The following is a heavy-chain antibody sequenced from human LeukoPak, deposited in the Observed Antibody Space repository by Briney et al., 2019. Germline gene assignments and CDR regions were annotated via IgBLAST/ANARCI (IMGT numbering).Heavy chain of an antibody. CDR2: ISWHSTNR. CDR3: ERVVDYYDSSAYFHALDI. J-gene: IGHJ3*02. V-gene: IGHV3-20*04. Sequence: PGGSLRLSCAASGFSFHDSGMTWVRQVPGKGLEWVSGISWHSTNRGYADSVKGRFTISRDNAKNSLYLQMSSLRAEDTALYYCERVVDYYDSSAYFHALDIWGQGTMVTVTS. D-gene: IGHD3-22*01. CDR1: GFSFHDSG.